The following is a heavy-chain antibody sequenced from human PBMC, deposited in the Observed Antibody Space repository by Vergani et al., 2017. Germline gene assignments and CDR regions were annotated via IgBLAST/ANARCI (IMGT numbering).Heavy chain of an antibody. CDR1: GGSISSYY. CDR2: IYYSGST. D-gene: IGHD3-10*01. Sequence: QVQLQESGPGLVKPSETLSLTCTVSGGSISSYYWSWIRQPPGKGLEWIGYIYYSGSTNYNPSLKSRVTISVDTSKNQFSLKLSSVTAADTAVYYCARKPEGLWFGELSGDFWFDPWGQGTLVTVSS. J-gene: IGHJ5*02. CDR3: ARKPEGLWFGELSGDFWFDP. V-gene: IGHV4-59*12.